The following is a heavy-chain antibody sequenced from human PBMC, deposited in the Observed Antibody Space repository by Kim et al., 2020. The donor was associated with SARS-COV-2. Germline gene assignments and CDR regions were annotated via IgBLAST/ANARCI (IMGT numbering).Heavy chain of an antibody. V-gene: IGHV3-7*03. Sequence: GGSLRLSCGAPGFSFSNYWMNWVRQAPGKGLEWVANINEDGSVNYYMDSVKGRFTISKDDAKTSLYLQMNSLRAEDTALYYCARGRLGGHYFFDYWGQGTLVTVSS. CDR2: INEDGSVN. J-gene: IGHJ4*02. CDR3: ARGRLGGHYFFDY. CDR1: GFSFSNYW.